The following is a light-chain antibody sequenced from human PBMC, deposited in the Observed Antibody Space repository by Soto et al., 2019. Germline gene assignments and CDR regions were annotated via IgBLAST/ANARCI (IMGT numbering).Light chain of an antibody. Sequence: QPVLTQPASGSGSPGQAITLSCPGNSSDVGGYNYVSWYQQHPGKAPKLMIYDVNNRPSGVSNRFSGSKSGNTASLTISGLQAEDEADYYCSSYTSSSTLEVFGTGTKVTVL. V-gene: IGLV2-14*03. CDR1: SSDVGGYNY. CDR2: DVN. CDR3: SSYTSSSTLEV. J-gene: IGLJ1*01.